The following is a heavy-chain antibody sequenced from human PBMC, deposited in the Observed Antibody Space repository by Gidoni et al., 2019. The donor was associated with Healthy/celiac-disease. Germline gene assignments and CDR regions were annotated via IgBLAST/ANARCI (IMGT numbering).Heavy chain of an antibody. CDR2: IYYSGST. CDR3: ARETYYYDSSGSPGAFDI. V-gene: IGHV4-59*01. D-gene: IGHD3-22*01. J-gene: IGHJ3*02. CDR1: GGSISSYY. Sequence: QVQLQESGPGLVKPSETLSLTCTVSGGSISSYYWSWIRQPPGKGLEWIGYIYYSGSTNYNPSLKSQVTISVDTSKNQFSLKLSSVTAADTAVYYCARETYYYDSSGSPGAFDIWGQGTMVTVSS.